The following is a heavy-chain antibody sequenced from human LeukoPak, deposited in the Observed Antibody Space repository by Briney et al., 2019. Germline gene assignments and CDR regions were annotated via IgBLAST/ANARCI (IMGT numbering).Heavy chain of an antibody. CDR2: IKQDGSEK. J-gene: IGHJ4*02. CDR1: GFTFSNYW. CDR3: ARDYVWGSSESDY. Sequence: GGSLRLSCAASGFTFSNYWMTWFRQTPGKGLEWVGNIKQDGSEKYYVDSVKGRLTISRDNAKNSLYLQMNSLRVEDTAIYYCARDYVWGSSESDYWGQGTLVTVSS. D-gene: IGHD7-27*01. V-gene: IGHV3-7*01.